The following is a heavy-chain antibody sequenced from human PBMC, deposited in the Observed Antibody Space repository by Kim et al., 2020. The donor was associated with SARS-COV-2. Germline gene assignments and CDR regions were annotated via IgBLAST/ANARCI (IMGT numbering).Heavy chain of an antibody. CDR3: ARHRAKNYYDSSGYYFRY. J-gene: IGHJ4*02. V-gene: IGHV4-39*01. Sequence: KGRVTISVDTSKNQFSLKLSSVTAADTAVYYCARHRAKNYYDSSGYYFRYWGQGTLVTVSS. D-gene: IGHD3-22*01.